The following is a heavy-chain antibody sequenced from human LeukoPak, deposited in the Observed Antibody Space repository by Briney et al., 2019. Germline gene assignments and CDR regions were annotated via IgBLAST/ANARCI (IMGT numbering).Heavy chain of an antibody. V-gene: IGHV4-59*08. J-gene: IGHJ4*02. CDR1: GGSISSYY. D-gene: IGHD2-15*01. CDR2: IYYSGST. CDR3: ARHSQRAGLDFDY. Sequence: SETLSLTCTVSGGSISSYYWSWMRQPPGKRLEWIGYIYYSGSTNYNPSLKSRVTISIDTSKNQFYLKLSSVTAADTAVYYCARHSQRAGLDFDYWGQGTLVTVSS.